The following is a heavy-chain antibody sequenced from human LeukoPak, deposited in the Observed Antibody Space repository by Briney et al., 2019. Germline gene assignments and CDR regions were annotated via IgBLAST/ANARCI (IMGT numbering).Heavy chain of an antibody. Sequence: SETLSLTCTVSGGSISSTDDYWGWIRQPPGKGPEWIGSIYYSGSTYYNPSLKSRVTISEDPSKNQFSLKLSSVTAADTTVYYCAREDGTSMDNAFDIWGQGTMVTVSS. D-gene: IGHD5-18*01. CDR3: AREDGTSMDNAFDI. J-gene: IGHJ3*02. CDR1: GGSISSTDDY. V-gene: IGHV4-39*07. CDR2: IYYSGST.